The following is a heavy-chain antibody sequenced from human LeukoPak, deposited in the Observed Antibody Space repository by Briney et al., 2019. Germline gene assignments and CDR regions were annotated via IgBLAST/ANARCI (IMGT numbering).Heavy chain of an antibody. D-gene: IGHD6-13*01. Sequence: GSVKVSCTASGYTVSGYYVHWVRQAPGQGLEWVGRINPTTGATTFAQPFKGRVTMPWDTSISTVYLEVGGLRAGNRAVYKCARDVSSSWYPGWSDPWGQGSQVSASS. CDR3: ARDVSSSWYPGWSDP. CDR1: GYTVSGYY. J-gene: IGHJ5*02. V-gene: IGHV1-2*06. CDR2: INPTTGAT.